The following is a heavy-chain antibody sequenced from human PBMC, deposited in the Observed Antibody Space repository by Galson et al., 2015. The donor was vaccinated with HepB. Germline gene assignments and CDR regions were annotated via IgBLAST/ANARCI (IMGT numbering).Heavy chain of an antibody. Sequence: ETLSLTCTVSGDSISGSYWSWLRQPPGKGLEWIGYMFYSGKTDYNPSLHSCATISLFLSRNHFSLKLSSVTAADTAVYYCARHRSFYYDTSGAFDSWGQGILAIVSS. V-gene: IGHV4-59*08. J-gene: IGHJ4*02. D-gene: IGHD3-22*01. CDR1: GDSISGSY. CDR3: ARHRSFYYDTSGAFDS. CDR2: MFYSGKT.